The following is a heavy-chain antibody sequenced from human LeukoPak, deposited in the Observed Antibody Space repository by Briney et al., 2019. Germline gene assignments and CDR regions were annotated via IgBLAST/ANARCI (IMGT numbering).Heavy chain of an antibody. Sequence: PGGSLRLSCAASGFTFSSYSMNWVRQAPGKGLEWVSSISSSSSYIYYADSVKGRFTISRDNAKNSLYLQMNSLRAEDTAVYYCAKDRPRTPTHLFDYWGQGTLVTVSS. CDR3: AKDRPRTPTHLFDY. J-gene: IGHJ4*02. V-gene: IGHV3-21*04. CDR1: GFTFSSYS. D-gene: IGHD1-14*01. CDR2: ISSSSSYI.